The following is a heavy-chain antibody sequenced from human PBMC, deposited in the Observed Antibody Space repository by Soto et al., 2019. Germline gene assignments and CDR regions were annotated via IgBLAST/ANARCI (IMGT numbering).Heavy chain of an antibody. Sequence: QVQLVQSGAEMQQPGASVRVSCKASGGTFSKYAFSWVRQAPGQGLEWLGGTIPKFGTPNYAQKFQGRVAISADESTATVYMELSSLRSEDTAVYFCARPLRDRNYYYGMAVWGQGTTVTVSS. CDR3: ARPLRDRNYYYGMAV. CDR1: GGTFSKYA. CDR2: TIPKFGTP. J-gene: IGHJ6*02. D-gene: IGHD3-22*01. V-gene: IGHV1-69*01.